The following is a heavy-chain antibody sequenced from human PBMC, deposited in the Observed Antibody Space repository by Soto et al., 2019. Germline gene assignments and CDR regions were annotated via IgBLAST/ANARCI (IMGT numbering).Heavy chain of an antibody. J-gene: IGHJ4*02. CDR1: GYTFTSYA. V-gene: IGHV1-3*01. D-gene: IGHD2-15*01. CDR2: INAGNGNT. Sequence: QVQLVQSGAEVKKPGASVKVSCKASGYTFTSYAMHWVRQAPGQRLEWMGWINAGNGNTKYSQKFQGSVTITRDTSASTAYMDLSSLRSEDTAVYYCASGPGGPDGPGDYWGQGTLVTVSS. CDR3: ASGPGGPDGPGDY.